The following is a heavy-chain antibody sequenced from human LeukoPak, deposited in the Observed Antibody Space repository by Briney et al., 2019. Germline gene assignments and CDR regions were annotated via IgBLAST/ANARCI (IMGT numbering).Heavy chain of an antibody. Sequence: GGSLRLSCAASGLTVSSNYMSWVRQAPGKGLEWVSVLYSDGSTYYSDSVKGRFTISRDNSKNTLYLQKDSLRGEDTAMYFCARRPDYGGTPTFDYWGQGTLVTVSS. CDR1: GLTVSSNY. CDR2: LYSDGST. CDR3: ARRPDYGGTPTFDY. D-gene: IGHD4-23*01. V-gene: IGHV3-66*01. J-gene: IGHJ4*02.